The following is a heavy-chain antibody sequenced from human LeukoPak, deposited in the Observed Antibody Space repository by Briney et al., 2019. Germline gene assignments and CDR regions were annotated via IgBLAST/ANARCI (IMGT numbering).Heavy chain of an antibody. J-gene: IGHJ4*02. Sequence: GGSLRLSCAASGFTVSSSYMYWARQAPGKGLEWVSSISNSGGSTYYADSVKGRFTISRDNSKNTLYLQMNSLRAEDTAVYYCAKEGFDSWGQGTLVTVSS. CDR2: ISNSGGST. V-gene: IGHV3-23*01. CDR1: GFTVSSSY. CDR3: AKEGFDS.